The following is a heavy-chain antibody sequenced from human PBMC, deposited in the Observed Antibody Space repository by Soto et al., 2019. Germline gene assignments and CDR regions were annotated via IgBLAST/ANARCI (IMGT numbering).Heavy chain of an antibody. CDR2: IYPGDSDT. CDR3: ARSFYDSSGYYYWSPQPPHKDDAFDI. CDR1: GYSFTSYW. J-gene: IGHJ3*02. V-gene: IGHV5-51*01. D-gene: IGHD3-22*01. Sequence: GESLKISCKGSGYSFTSYWIGWVRQMPGKGLEWMGIIYPGDSDTRYSPSFQGQVTISADKSISTAYLQWSSLKASDTAMYYCARSFYDSSGYYYWSPQPPHKDDAFDIWGQGTMVTVS.